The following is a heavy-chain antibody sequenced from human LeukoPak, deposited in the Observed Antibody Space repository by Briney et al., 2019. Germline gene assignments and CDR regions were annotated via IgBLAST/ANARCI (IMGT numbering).Heavy chain of an antibody. Sequence: GGSLRLSCAASGFTFSSYAMSWVRQAPGKGLEWVSAISGSGGSTYYAGSVKGRFTISRDNSKNTVYVQMNSLRAEDTAEYYCATRGIVGATYFDYWGQGTLVTVSS. CDR2: ISGSGGST. J-gene: IGHJ4*02. CDR1: GFTFSSYA. V-gene: IGHV3-23*01. D-gene: IGHD1-26*01. CDR3: ATRGIVGATYFDY.